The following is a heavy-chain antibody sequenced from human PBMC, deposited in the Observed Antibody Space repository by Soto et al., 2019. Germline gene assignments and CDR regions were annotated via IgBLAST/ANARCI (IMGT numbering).Heavy chain of an antibody. CDR3: EKERNLWSGTEGLDS. Sequence: GGSLRLSCVGSGFTFSMFAMSWVRQAPGKGLEWISSISGSGGSTYYADSVKGRFTVSRDNSKTTVFLQMNSLRTEDTAVYFCEKERNLWSGTEGLDSWGQGRPVTVYS. J-gene: IGHJ4*02. CDR2: ISGSGGST. CDR1: GFTFSMFA. V-gene: IGHV3-23*01. D-gene: IGHD3-3*01.